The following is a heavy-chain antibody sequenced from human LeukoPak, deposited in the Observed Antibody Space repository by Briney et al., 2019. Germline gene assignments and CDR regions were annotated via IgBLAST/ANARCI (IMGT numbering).Heavy chain of an antibody. J-gene: IGHJ4*02. Sequence: SVKVSCKASGGTFSSYAISWVRQAPGQGLEWMGRIIPILGIANYAQKFQGRVTITADKSTSTAYMELSSLRSEDTAVYYCATAGITMVRGQVDYWGQGTLVTVSS. D-gene: IGHD3-10*01. CDR1: GGTFSSYA. V-gene: IGHV1-69*04. CDR2: IIPILGIA. CDR3: ATAGITMVRGQVDY.